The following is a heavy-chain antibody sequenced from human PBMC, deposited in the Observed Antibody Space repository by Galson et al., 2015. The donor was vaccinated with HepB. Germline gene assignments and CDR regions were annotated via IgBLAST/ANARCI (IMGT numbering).Heavy chain of an antibody. J-gene: IGHJ4*02. CDR2: VRHVGSDE. V-gene: IGHV3-30*02. CDR3: ANSKQGQDTWEGY. CDR1: GLSFSTDG. D-gene: IGHD2-15*01. Sequence: SLRLSCAASGLSFSTDGMHWVRQAPGKGLEWVAFVRHVGSDERYVDSVKGRFTISRDNFKKTLYLQMNSLKPEDTAVYYCANSKQGQDTWEGYWGQGTLVTVSS.